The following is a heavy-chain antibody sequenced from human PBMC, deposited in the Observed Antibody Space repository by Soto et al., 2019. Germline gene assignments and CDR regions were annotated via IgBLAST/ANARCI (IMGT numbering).Heavy chain of an antibody. CDR1: GYTFTSYY. CDR2: INPSGGST. CDR3: ARGFDFWSEQNSWFDP. D-gene: IGHD3-3*01. Sequence: ASVKVSCKASGYTFTSYYMHWVRQAPGQGLEWMGIINPSGGSTSYAQKFQGRVTMTRDTSTSTVYMELSSLRSEDTAVYYCARGFDFWSEQNSWFDPWGQGTLVTVSS. J-gene: IGHJ5*02. V-gene: IGHV1-46*01.